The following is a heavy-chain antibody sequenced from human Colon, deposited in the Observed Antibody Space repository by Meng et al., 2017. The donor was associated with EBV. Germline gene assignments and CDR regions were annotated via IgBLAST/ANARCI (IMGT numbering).Heavy chain of an antibody. CDR3: ARTAICIGGSCTTWDY. J-gene: IGHJ4*02. V-gene: IGHV4-4*02. CDR2: IHHNGNT. Sequence: VQLEESGPGLVKPSETLSLPCAVSGDSLSSANWWSWVRQPPGKGLEWIGEIHHNGNTNYNPSLKSRVTISVDKSKNQFVLKVTSVTAADTAVYYCARTAICIGGSCTTWDYWGQGALVTVSS. D-gene: IGHD2-15*01. CDR1: GDSLSSANW.